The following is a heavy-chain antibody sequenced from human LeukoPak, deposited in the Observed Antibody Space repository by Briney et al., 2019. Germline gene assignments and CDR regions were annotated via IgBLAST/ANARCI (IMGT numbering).Heavy chain of an antibody. CDR2: ISGSGGST. J-gene: IGHJ1*01. Sequence: GGSLRLSCAASGFTFSTYAMSWVRQAPGKGLEWVSDISGSGGSTYYADSVTGRFSISRDNSKKMFYLQMKSLRVEDTAVYYCAKSSGCDRESFYFQNWGQGTLVTVSS. V-gene: IGHV3-23*01. CDR1: GFTFSTYA. D-gene: IGHD5-12*01. CDR3: AKSSGCDRESFYFQN.